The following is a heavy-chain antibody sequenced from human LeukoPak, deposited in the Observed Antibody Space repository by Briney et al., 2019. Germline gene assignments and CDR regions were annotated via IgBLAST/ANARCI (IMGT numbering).Heavy chain of an antibody. CDR3: AARGYSYGPFYYYMDV. CDR2: IIPIFGTA. D-gene: IGHD5-18*01. CDR1: GGTFSSYA. J-gene: IGHJ6*03. V-gene: IGHV1-69*05. Sequence: SVKVSCKASGGTFSSYAISWVRQAPGQGLEWMGGIIPIFGTANYAQKFQGRVTITTDESMSTAYMELSSLRSEDTAVYYCAARGYSYGPFYYYMDVWGKGTTVTVSS.